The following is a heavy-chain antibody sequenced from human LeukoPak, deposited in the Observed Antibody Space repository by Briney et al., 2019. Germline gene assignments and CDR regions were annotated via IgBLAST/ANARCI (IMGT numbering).Heavy chain of an antibody. CDR3: AKDRKAVGATDFDY. D-gene: IGHD1-26*01. CDR2: IWYDGSNK. CDR1: GFTFSSYG. J-gene: IGHJ4*02. Sequence: QPGGSLRLSCAASGFTFSSYGMHWVRQAPGKGLEWVAVIWYDGSNKYYADSVKGRFTISRDNSKNTLYLQMNSLRAEDTAVYYCAKDRKAVGATDFDYWGQGTLVTVSS. V-gene: IGHV3-33*06.